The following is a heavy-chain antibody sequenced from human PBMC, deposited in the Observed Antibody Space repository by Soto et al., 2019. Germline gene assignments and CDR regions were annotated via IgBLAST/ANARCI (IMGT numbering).Heavy chain of an antibody. CDR1: GGTFSSYA. V-gene: IGHV1-69*13. Sequence: SVKVSCKASGGTFSSYAISWVRQAPGQGLEWMGGIIPIFGTANYAQKFQGRVTITADESTSTAYMEPSSLRSEDTAVYYCARDSEQQLAVNYYYGMDVWGQGTTVTVSS. J-gene: IGHJ6*02. CDR2: IIPIFGTA. D-gene: IGHD6-13*01. CDR3: ARDSEQQLAVNYYYGMDV.